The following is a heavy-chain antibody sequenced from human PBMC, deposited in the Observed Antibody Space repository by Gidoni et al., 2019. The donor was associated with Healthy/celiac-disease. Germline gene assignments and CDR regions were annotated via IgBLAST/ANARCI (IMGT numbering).Heavy chain of an antibody. CDR3: ARGSEYSSSSAYFDY. V-gene: IGHV4-34*01. CDR2: INHSGST. D-gene: IGHD6-6*01. J-gene: IGHJ4*02. Sequence: QVQLQQWGAGLLKPSETLSLTCAVYGGSFSGYYWSWIRQPPGKGLEWIGEINHSGSTNYNPSLKSRVTISVDTSKNQFSLKLSSVTAADTAVYDCARGSEYSSSSAYFDYWGQGTLVTVSS. CDR1: GGSFSGYY.